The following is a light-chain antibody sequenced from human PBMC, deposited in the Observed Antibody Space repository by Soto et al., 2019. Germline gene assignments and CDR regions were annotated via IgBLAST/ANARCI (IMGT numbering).Light chain of an antibody. CDR1: SGSVSTAYY. CDR3: VLYMGRGSWV. Sequence: QAVVTQEPSFSVSPGGTVTLTCGLTSGSVSTAYYPTWYQQTPGQAPRTLIYNTNTRSSGVPDRFSGSTLGNKAALTITGAQADDESDYYCVLYMGRGSWVFGGGTQLTVL. J-gene: IGLJ3*02. CDR2: NTN. V-gene: IGLV8-61*01.